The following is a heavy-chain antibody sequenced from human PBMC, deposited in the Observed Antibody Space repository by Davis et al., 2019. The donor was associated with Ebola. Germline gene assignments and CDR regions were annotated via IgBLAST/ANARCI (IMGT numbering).Heavy chain of an antibody. CDR2: ISTYYGNA. CDR3: ARTVVVAATSLDS. Sequence: AASVKASCKASGYSFSSYGITWVRQAPGRGLEWMGYISTYYGNANYAQNLQDRVTMTTDTSTRTVYMELRGLISDDTAVYFCARTVVVAATSLDSWGQGTLVTVSS. J-gene: IGHJ4*02. V-gene: IGHV1-18*01. D-gene: IGHD2-15*01. CDR1: GYSFSSYG.